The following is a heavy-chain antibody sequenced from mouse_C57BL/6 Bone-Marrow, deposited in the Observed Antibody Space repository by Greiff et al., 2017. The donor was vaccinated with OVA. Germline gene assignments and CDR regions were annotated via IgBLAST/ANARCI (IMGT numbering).Heavy chain of an antibody. CDR2: IRLKSDNYAT. CDR3: TGDGSSFFAY. J-gene: IGHJ3*01. Sequence: EVMLVESGGGLVQPGGSMKLSCVASGFTFSNYWMNWVRQSPETGLEWVAQIRLKSDNYATHYAESVKGRFTISRDDSKSSVYLQMNNLRAEDTGIYYCTGDGSSFFAYWGQGTLVTVSA. CDR1: GFTFSNYW. D-gene: IGHD1-1*01. V-gene: IGHV6-3*01.